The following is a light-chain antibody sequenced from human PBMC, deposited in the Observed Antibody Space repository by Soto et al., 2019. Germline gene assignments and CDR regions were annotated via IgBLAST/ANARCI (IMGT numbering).Light chain of an antibody. J-gene: IGKJ1*01. CDR3: QQYNSYSWT. V-gene: IGKV1-5*01. CDR1: QSISSW. Sequence: DIQMTQSPSTLSASVGDRVTITCRASQSISSWVAWYQQKPGKAPKLLIYDASSLESAVPSRFSGSGSGTEFTLTISSLQPDDFATYYCQQYNSYSWTFGQGPKVDIK. CDR2: DAS.